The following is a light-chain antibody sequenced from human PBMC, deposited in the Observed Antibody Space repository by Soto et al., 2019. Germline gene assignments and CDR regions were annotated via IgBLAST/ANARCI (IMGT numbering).Light chain of an antibody. CDR2: HAS. CDR1: QSVSSSY. CDR3: QQSGT. V-gene: IGKV3-20*01. Sequence: EIVLKQSTGTLSLSPGARATLSCRASQSVSSSYLAWYQHKPGQAPRLLIYHASNRAACTPHRFSGSGSATDFTLTIRRLELEDFAVYYCQQSGTFGQGNKVEIK. J-gene: IGKJ1*01.